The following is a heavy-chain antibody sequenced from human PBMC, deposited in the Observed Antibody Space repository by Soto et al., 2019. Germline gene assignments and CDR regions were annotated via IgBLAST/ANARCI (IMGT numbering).Heavy chain of an antibody. V-gene: IGHV2-5*02. CDR3: AHTRPPRISDY. Sequence: QITLKESGPTLVKPTQTLTLTCTFSGFSLTTSGVGVGWIRQPPGKALEWLALIYWDDDKRYSPSLQSRLTITKDTSKNQVVLTMTNMDPADTATYYCAHTRPPRISDYWGQGTLVTVSS. CDR1: GFSLTTSGVG. CDR2: IYWDDDK. J-gene: IGHJ4*02. D-gene: IGHD2-15*01.